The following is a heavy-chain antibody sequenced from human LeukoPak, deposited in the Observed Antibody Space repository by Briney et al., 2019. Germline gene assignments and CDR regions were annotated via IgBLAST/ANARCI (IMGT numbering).Heavy chain of an antibody. CDR1: GGSISSYY. Sequence: PSETLSLTCTVSGGSISSYYWSWIRQPAGKGLEWIGRIYTSGSTNYNPSLKSRVTISVDTSKNQFSLKLSSVTAADTAVYYCRGGSGWYRHYYGMDVWGQGTTVTVSS. CDR2: IYTSGST. V-gene: IGHV4-4*07. J-gene: IGHJ6*02. D-gene: IGHD6-19*01. CDR3: RGGSGWYRHYYGMDV.